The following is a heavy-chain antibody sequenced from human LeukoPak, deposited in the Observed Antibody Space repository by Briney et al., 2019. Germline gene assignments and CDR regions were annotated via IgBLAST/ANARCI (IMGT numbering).Heavy chain of an antibody. CDR3: ARLLWSGSYNAIDI. J-gene: IGHJ3*02. V-gene: IGHV1-2*02. Sequence: ASVKVSCKASGYTFTGYYMHWVRQAPGQGLEWMGWINPNSGGTNYAQKFQGRVTMTRDTSISTAYMELSRLRSDDTAVYYCARLLWSGSYNAIDIWGQGTMVTVSS. D-gene: IGHD1-26*01. CDR2: INPNSGGT. CDR1: GYTFTGYY.